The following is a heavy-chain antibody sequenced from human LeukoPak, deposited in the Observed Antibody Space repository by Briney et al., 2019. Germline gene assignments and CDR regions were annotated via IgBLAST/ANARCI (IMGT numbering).Heavy chain of an antibody. V-gene: IGHV4-59*08. CDR2: ISYGGSA. CDR3: ARSPDSSGYWDAFDI. J-gene: IGHJ3*02. CDR1: GGSISGYY. D-gene: IGHD3-22*01. Sequence: SETLSLTCTVSGGSISGYYWSWIRQPPGKGLEWIGYISYGGSADYNPSLKSRVTISVDTSKNKFSLKLTSVTAADTAVSYCARSPDSSGYWDAFDIWGQGTMVTVSS.